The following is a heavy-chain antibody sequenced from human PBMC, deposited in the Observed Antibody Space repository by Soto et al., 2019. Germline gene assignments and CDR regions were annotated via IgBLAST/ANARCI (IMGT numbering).Heavy chain of an antibody. V-gene: IGHV4-30-2*01. CDR1: GGSISSGGYS. Sequence: SETLSLTCAVSGGSISSGGYSWSWIRQPPGKGLEWIGYIYQSGSTYYNPSLKSRVTISVDRSRNQVSLKLSSVTAANTAVYSCATQSYSNSGAYYYAIDVYPQGTTVTVSS. CDR2: IYQSGST. D-gene: IGHD4-4*01. CDR3: ATQSYSNSGAYYYAIDV. J-gene: IGHJ6*02.